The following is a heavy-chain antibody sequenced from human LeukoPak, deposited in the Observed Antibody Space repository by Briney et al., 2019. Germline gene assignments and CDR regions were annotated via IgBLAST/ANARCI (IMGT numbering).Heavy chain of an antibody. CDR3: TSGVAGTGFDY. J-gene: IGHJ4*02. D-gene: IGHD2-21*02. CDR1: GGSFSGYY. CDR2: INHSGST. V-gene: IGHV4-34*01. Sequence: SETLSLICAVYGGSFSGYYWSWIRQPPGKGLEWIGEINHSGSTNYIPPLKSRVTISVDTSKNQFSLQLNSVTPEDTAVYYCTSGVAGTGFDYWGQGALVTVSS.